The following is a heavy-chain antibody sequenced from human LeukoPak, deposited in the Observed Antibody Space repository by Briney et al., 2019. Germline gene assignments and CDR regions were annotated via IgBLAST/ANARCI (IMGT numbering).Heavy chain of an antibody. CDR2: ISGSDDGT. J-gene: IGHJ4*02. CDR3: AKRGPIYSSTPGNYFDY. Sequence: GGSLRLSCAASGFTFSNYAMSWVRQVPGKGLEWVSTISGSDDGTYYADSVRGRFTISRDNSKNTLYLQMKALRDEDTATYYCAKRGPIYSSTPGNYFDYWGQGTLVTVS. D-gene: IGHD3-10*01. CDR1: GFTFSNYA. V-gene: IGHV3-23*01.